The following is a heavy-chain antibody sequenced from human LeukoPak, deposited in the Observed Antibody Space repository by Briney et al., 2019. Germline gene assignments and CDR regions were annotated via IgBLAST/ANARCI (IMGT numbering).Heavy chain of an antibody. CDR3: ATDKLGSGYASDFDY. D-gene: IGHD2-15*01. V-gene: IGHV3-66*02. Sequence: PGGSLRLSCAGSGFSVSSNYMNWVRRAPGKGLEWVSAIYTGGTTYYADSVKGRFTISRDNSKNTLYLEMNSLRAEDTAVYYCATDKLGSGYASDFDYWGQGTLVTVFS. J-gene: IGHJ4*02. CDR2: IYTGGTT. CDR1: GFSVSSNY.